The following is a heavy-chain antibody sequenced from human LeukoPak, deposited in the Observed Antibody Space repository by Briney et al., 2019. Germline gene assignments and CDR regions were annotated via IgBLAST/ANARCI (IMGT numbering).Heavy chain of an antibody. CDR3: ARDIGYYYDSSGILWYDY. CDR1: GFTFSSYS. Sequence: GGSLRLSCAASGFTFSSYSMNWVRQAPGKGLEWVSYISSSSSTIYYADSVKGRFTISRDNAKNSLYLQMNSLRAEDTAVYYCARDIGYYYDSSGILWYDYWGQGTLVTVSS. D-gene: IGHD3-22*01. J-gene: IGHJ4*02. V-gene: IGHV3-48*04. CDR2: ISSSSSTI.